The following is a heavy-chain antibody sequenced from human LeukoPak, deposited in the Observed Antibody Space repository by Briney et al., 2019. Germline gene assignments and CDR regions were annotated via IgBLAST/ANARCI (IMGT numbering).Heavy chain of an antibody. D-gene: IGHD5-18*01. CDR1: GGSISSSNYY. CDR2: IYYSGST. Sequence: PSETLSLTCTVSGGSISSSNYYWGWIRQPPGKGLEWIGSIYYSGSTYYNPSLKSRLTISVDTSKNQFSLKLSSVTAADTAVYYCARDFDVDTALTGYWGQGTLVTVSS. V-gene: IGHV4-39*07. J-gene: IGHJ4*02. CDR3: ARDFDVDTALTGY.